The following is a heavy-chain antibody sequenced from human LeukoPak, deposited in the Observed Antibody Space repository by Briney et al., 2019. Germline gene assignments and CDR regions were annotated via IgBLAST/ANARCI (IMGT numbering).Heavy chain of an antibody. CDR3: ARDVEQWLVRVYYFDY. V-gene: IGHV3-48*01. CDR2: ISSGSTTI. J-gene: IGHJ4*02. Sequence: GGSLRLSCATSGFTLSSYSMNWVRQAPGKGLEWVSYISSGSTTIYYADSVKGRFTISRDNAKDSLYLQMNSLRAEDTAVYYCARDVEQWLVRVYYFDYWGQGTLVTVSS. CDR1: GFTLSSYS. D-gene: IGHD6-19*01.